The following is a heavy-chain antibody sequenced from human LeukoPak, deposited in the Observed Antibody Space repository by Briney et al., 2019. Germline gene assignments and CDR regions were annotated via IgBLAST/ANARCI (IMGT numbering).Heavy chain of an antibody. D-gene: IGHD5-12*01. CDR1: GGSISSYY. CDR2: IYYSGST. J-gene: IGHJ3*02. Sequence: SETLSLTCTVSGGSISSYYWSWIRQPPGKGLEWIGHIYYSGSTNYNPSLKSRVTISVDTSKNQFSLKLSSVTAADTAVYYCARDGVDSGYGVVAFDIWGQGTMVTVSS. CDR3: ARDGVDSGYGVVAFDI. V-gene: IGHV4-59*12.